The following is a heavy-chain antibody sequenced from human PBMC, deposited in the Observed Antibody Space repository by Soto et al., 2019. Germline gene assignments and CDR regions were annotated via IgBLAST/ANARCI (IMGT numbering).Heavy chain of an antibody. Sequence: PSETLSLTCTVSGGSISSGDYYWSWIRQPPGKGLVWIGYIYYSGSTYYNPSLKSRVTISVDTSKNQFSLKLSSVTAADTAVYYYARLLWSHSNGFDPWGQGTLVT. V-gene: IGHV4-30-4*01. CDR1: GGSISSGDYY. CDR3: ARLLWSHSNGFDP. CDR2: IYYSGST. D-gene: IGHD3-10*01. J-gene: IGHJ5*02.